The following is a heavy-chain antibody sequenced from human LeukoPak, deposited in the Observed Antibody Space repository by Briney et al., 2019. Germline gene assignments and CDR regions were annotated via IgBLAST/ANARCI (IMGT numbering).Heavy chain of an antibody. CDR1: GFIFSNAW. CDR2: ISGSGGST. D-gene: IGHD5-18*01. CDR3: AKDRVVWRHYFDY. Sequence: GGSLRLSCGGSGFIFSNAWMSWVRQAPGKGLEWVSAISGSGGSTYYADSVKGRFTISRDNSKNTLYLQMNSLRAEDTAVYYCAKDRVVWRHYFDYWGQGTLVTVSS. V-gene: IGHV3-23*01. J-gene: IGHJ4*02.